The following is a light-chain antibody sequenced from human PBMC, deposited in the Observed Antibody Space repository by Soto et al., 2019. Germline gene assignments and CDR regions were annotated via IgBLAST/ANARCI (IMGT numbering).Light chain of an antibody. CDR1: SSDVGGYKF. CDR2: EVS. CDR3: SSYAGNNNVV. Sequence: QSALTQPPSASGSPGQSVTISCTGTSSDVGGYKFVSWYQQHPGKAPKLLIFEVSRRPSGVPDRFSGSKSGNTASLTVSGLQAEDEADYYCSSYAGNNNVVFGGGTQLTVL. V-gene: IGLV2-8*01. J-gene: IGLJ2*01.